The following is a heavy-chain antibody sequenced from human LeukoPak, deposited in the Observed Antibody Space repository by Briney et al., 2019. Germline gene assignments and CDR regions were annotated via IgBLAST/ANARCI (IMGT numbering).Heavy chain of an antibody. J-gene: IGHJ4*02. CDR2: IYYSGST. CDR3: ARKERWLQHDY. V-gene: IGHV4-30-4*01. D-gene: IGHD5-24*01. CDR1: GGSLSSGDYY. Sequence: SQTLSLTCTVSGGSLSSGDYYWSWIRQPPGNGLEWIGYIYYSGSTYYNPSLKSRVTISVDTSKNQFSLKLSSVTAADTAVYYCARKERWLQHDYWGQGTLVTVSS.